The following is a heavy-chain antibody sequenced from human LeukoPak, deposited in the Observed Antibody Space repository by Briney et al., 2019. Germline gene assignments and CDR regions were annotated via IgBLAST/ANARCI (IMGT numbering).Heavy chain of an antibody. V-gene: IGHV1-2*02. D-gene: IGHD3-3*01. J-gene: IGHJ4*02. CDR2: INPNSGGT. CDR1: GYTFTGYY. Sequence: GASVKVSCKASGYTFTGYYMHWVRQAPGQGLEWMGWINPNSGGTNYAQKFQGRVTMTRDTSISTAYMELSRLRSDDTAVYYCARTRKPAPIRFLDGLDYWGQGTLVTVSS. CDR3: ARTRKPAPIRFLDGLDY.